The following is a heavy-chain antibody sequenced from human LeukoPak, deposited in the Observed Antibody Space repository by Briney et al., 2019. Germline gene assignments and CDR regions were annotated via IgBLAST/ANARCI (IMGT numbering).Heavy chain of an antibody. CDR1: GFTFSSYW. J-gene: IGHJ3*02. CDR3: ARDRRDGDDAFDI. CDR2: INSDGSST. Sequence: GGSLRLSCAASGFTFSSYWMHWVRQAPGKGLVWVSRINSDGSSTSYADSVKGRFTISRDDAKNTLYLQMNSLRAEDTAVYYCARDRRDGDDAFDIWGQGTMVTVSS. V-gene: IGHV3-74*01. D-gene: IGHD5-24*01.